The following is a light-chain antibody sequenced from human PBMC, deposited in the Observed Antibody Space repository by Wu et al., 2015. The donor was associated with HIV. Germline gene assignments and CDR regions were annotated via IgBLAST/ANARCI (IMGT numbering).Light chain of an antibody. V-gene: IGKV3-20*01. CDR2: GAS. J-gene: IGKJ2*01. CDR1: QTVSSTF. Sequence: EIVLTQSPGSLSLSPGERATLSCRASQTVSSTFLAWYQQKPGQAPRLLIYGASNRATGIPDRFSGSGSGTDFTLTISRLEPEDSAVYYCQQYGSSPYTFGQGTKLEIK. CDR3: QQYGSSPYT.